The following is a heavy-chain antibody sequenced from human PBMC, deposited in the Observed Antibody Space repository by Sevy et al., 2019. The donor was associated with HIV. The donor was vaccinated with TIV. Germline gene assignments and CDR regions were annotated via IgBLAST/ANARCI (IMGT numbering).Heavy chain of an antibody. V-gene: IGHV6-1*01. D-gene: IGHD6-13*01. CDR3: AREGIAAGGYSYGFDY. CDR1: GDSVSSNSAA. CDR2: TYYRSKWYN. J-gene: IGHJ4*02. Sequence: SQTLSFTCAISGDSVSSNSAAWNWIRQSPSRGLEWLGRTYYRSKWYNDYAVSVKSRITINPDTSKNQFSLQLNSVTPEDTAVYYCAREGIAAGGYSYGFDYWGQGTLVTVSS.